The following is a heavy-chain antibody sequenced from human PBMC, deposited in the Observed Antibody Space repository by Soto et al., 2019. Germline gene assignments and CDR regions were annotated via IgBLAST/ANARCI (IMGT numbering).Heavy chain of an antibody. CDR3: ARHSRQVGATKRNWFDP. D-gene: IGHD1-26*01. CDR2: IYYSGST. J-gene: IGHJ5*02. Sequence: YWXWXXXPPGKGLEWIGSIYYSGSTYYNPSLKSRVTISVDTSKNQFSLKLSSVTAADTAVYYCARHSRQVGATKRNWFDPWGQGTLVTVSS. CDR1: Y. V-gene: IGHV4-39*01.